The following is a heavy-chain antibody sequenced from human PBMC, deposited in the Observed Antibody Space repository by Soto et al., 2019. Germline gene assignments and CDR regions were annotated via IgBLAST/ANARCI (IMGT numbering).Heavy chain of an antibody. CDR2: ISSSGSTI. Sequence: GGSLRLSCAASGFIFSDYYMSWIRQAPGKGLEWVSYISSSGSTIFYTDSVKGRFTVSRDNAKNSLYLQMNSLRAEDTAVYYCARDPSDGYNYFDYWGQGTLVTVSS. CDR1: GFIFSDYY. V-gene: IGHV3-11*04. J-gene: IGHJ4*02. CDR3: ARDPSDGYNYFDY. D-gene: IGHD5-12*01.